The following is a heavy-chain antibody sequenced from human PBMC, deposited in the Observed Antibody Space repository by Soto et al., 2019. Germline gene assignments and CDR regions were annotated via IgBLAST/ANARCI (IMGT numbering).Heavy chain of an antibody. CDR2: INAGNGNT. V-gene: IGHV1-3*01. Sequence: ASVKVSCKASGYTFTSYAMHWVRQAPGQRLEWMGWINAGNGNTKYSQKFQGRVTITRDTSASTAYMELSSLRSEDTAVYYCARPYSSGWYNWFDPWGQGALVTVSS. D-gene: IGHD6-19*01. J-gene: IGHJ5*02. CDR1: GYTFTSYA. CDR3: ARPYSSGWYNWFDP.